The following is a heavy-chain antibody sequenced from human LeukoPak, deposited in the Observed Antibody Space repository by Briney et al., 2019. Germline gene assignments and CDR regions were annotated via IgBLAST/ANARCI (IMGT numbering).Heavy chain of an antibody. CDR2: IYSSGST. CDR1: GYSISSGYY. J-gene: IGHJ5*02. V-gene: IGHV4-61*01. CDR3: AKQKGLDP. D-gene: IGHD1/OR15-1a*01. Sequence: NTSETLSLTCTVSGYSISSGYYWSWIRQPPGKGLEWIGYIYSSGSTDYNPSLKSRVTISVDTSKNQFSLELRSMTAADTAVYYCAKQKGLDPWGQGTLVTVSS.